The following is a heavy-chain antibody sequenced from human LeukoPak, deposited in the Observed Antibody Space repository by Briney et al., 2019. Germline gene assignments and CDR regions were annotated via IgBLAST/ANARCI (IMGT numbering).Heavy chain of an antibody. CDR3: AREGTSILWWCLDY. V-gene: IGHV3-48*04. D-gene: IGHD2-21*01. Sequence: GGSLRLSCAVSGFTSSDSHMNWVRQAPGKGLEWVSYINIRSSTIYYADSVKGRFTISRDNAKNSLYLQMNSLRAEDTAVYYCAREGTSILWWCLDYWGQGTLVTVSS. J-gene: IGHJ4*02. CDR2: INIRSSTI. CDR1: GFTSSDSH.